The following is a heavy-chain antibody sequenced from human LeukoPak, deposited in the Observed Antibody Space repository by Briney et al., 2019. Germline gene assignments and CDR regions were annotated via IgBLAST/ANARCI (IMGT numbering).Heavy chain of an antibody. D-gene: IGHD1-26*01. J-gene: IGHJ4*02. V-gene: IGHV3-7*01. Sequence: PGGSLRLSCTVSGFTLSSHWMSWLRHLPGKGLEWVANINEDGSEKYFMDSVRGRFTIPKDNAKNSLYLQMNSLRADDTAVYYCARDFTGSSRDWGQGALVTVS. CDR2: INEDGSEK. CDR3: ARDFTGSSRD. CDR1: GFTLSSHW.